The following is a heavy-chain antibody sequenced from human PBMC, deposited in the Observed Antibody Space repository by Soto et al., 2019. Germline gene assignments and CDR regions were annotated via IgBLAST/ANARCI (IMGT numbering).Heavy chain of an antibody. D-gene: IGHD3-16*01. CDR3: ARGDGGSTPKHNYYYYGMDV. Sequence: GAAVKVSCKASGYTFTGYYRHWVRQAPGQGLEWMGWINPNSGGTNYAQKFQGWVTMTRDTSISTAYMELSRLRSDDTAVYYCARGDGGSTPKHNYYYYGMDVWGQGTTVTVSS. V-gene: IGHV1-2*04. J-gene: IGHJ6*02. CDR1: GYTFTGYY. CDR2: INPNSGGT.